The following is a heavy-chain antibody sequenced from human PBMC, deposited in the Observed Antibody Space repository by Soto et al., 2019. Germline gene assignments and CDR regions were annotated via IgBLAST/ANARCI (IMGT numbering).Heavy chain of an antibody. D-gene: IGHD3-16*02. CDR3: ARGQASSNWFDP. V-gene: IGHV4-34*01. CDR2: INHSGST. CDR1: GGSFSGYY. J-gene: IGHJ5*02. Sequence: QVQLQQWGAGLLKPSETLSLTCAVYGGSFSGYYWSWIRQPPGKGLEWIGEINHSGSTNYNPSLKSRVTISVDTSKNQFSLKLSSVTAADTAVYYCARGQASSNWFDPWGQGTLVTVSS.